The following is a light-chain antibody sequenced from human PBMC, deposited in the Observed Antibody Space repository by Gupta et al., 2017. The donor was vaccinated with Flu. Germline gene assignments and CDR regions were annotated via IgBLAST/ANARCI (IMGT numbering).Light chain of an antibody. CDR2: LGS. CDR3: MQALQTPPFT. J-gene: IGKJ3*01. Sequence: DIVMTQSPLSLPVTPGEPASISCRSSQTLLHSNGYRYLDWYLQKPGQSPQLLIFLGSHRASGVPDRFSGSGSGTDFTLNISRVEPEDVGVYYCMQALQTPPFTFGPGTKVHIK. CDR1: QTLLHSNGYRY. V-gene: IGKV2-28*01.